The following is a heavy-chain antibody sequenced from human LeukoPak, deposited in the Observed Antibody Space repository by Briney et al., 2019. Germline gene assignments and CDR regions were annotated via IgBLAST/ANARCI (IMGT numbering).Heavy chain of an antibody. CDR3: ARAPHSGYDY. CDR1: GFTFSGYW. D-gene: IGHD5-12*01. Sequence: GGSLRLSCAASGFTFSGYWMSWDRQAPGKGLEWVATIKQDGSEKYYVDSVKGRFTISRDNAQNSLYLQMNSLRAEDTAVYYCARAPHSGYDYWGQGTLVTVSS. J-gene: IGHJ4*02. CDR2: IKQDGSEK. V-gene: IGHV3-7*01.